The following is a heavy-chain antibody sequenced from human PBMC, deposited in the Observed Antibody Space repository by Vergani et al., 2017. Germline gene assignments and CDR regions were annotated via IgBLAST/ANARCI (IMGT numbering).Heavy chain of an antibody. Sequence: VQLVESGGGLVKPGGSLRLSCAASGFTFSSYSMNWVRQAPGKGLEWVSSISSSSSYIYYADSVKGRFTISRDNAKNSLYLQMNSLRAEDTAVYYCARLLIAVAGTIDYWGQGTLVTVSS. CDR2: ISSSSSYI. CDR3: ARLLIAVAGTIDY. D-gene: IGHD6-19*01. J-gene: IGHJ4*02. V-gene: IGHV3-21*01. CDR1: GFTFSSYS.